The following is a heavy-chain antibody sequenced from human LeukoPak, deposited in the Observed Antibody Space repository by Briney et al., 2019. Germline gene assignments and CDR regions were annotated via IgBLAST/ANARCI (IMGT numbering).Heavy chain of an antibody. J-gene: IGHJ5*02. Sequence: SETLSLTCTVSGGSISSYYWSWIRQPAGKGLEWIGRIYTSGSTNYNPSLKSRVTMSVDTSKNQFSLKLSSVTAADTAVYYCARAHYYDSSGYYLAVDPWGQGTLVAVSS. V-gene: IGHV4-4*07. CDR3: ARAHYYDSSGYYLAVDP. CDR1: GGSISSYY. D-gene: IGHD3-22*01. CDR2: IYTSGST.